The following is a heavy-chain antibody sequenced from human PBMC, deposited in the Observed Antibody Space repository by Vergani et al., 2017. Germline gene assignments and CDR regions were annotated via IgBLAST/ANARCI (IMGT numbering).Heavy chain of an antibody. CDR1: GGSISSYY. V-gene: IGHV4-59*12. Sequence: QVQLQESGPGLVKPSETLSLTCTVSGGSISSYYWSWIRQPPGKGLEWIGYIYYSGSTYYNPSLKSRVTISVDTSKNQFSLKLSSVTAADTAVYYCARGAFVVVPAAIIHWGQGTLVTVSS. CDR3: ARGAFVVVPAAIIH. CDR2: IYYSGST. J-gene: IGHJ4*02. D-gene: IGHD2-2*02.